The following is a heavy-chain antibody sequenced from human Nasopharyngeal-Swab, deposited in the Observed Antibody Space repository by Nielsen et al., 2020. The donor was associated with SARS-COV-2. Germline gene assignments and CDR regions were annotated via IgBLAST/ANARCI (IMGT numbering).Heavy chain of an antibody. CDR2: IYYSGST. D-gene: IGHD3-10*01. CDR3: ARDDAITMVRGVINY. V-gene: IGHV4-39*02. Sequence: PGKGLEWIGSIYYSGSTYYNPSLKSRVTISVDTSKNQFSLKLSSVTAADTAVYYCARDDAITMVRGVINYWGQGTLVTVSS. J-gene: IGHJ4*02.